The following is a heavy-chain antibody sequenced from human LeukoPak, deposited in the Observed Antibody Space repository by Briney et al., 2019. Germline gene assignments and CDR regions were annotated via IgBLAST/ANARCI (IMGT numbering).Heavy chain of an antibody. Sequence: KPSETLSLTCTVSGGSISGYYWSWIRQPPGKGLEWIGYINYSGSTNYNPSLKSRVTISVDTSENQFSLKLSSVAAADTAIYYCARLPQLITMNTFDMWGQGTMVTVSS. CDR3: ARLPQLITMNTFDM. CDR1: GGSISGYY. D-gene: IGHD3-22*01. CDR2: INYSGST. J-gene: IGHJ3*02. V-gene: IGHV4-59*08.